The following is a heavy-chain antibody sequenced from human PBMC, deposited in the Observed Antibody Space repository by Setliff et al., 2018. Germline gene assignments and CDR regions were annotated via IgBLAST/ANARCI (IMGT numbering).Heavy chain of an antibody. Sequence: ASVKVSCKVSGYTFTSYGVHWVSQAPGQSLEWMGWINAGNGHTEYSQEFQGRVTITRDTSASTAYMELSSLRSEDMAVYYCARGRRFGEYWFDPWGQGTQVTVSS. CDR2: INAGNGHT. V-gene: IGHV1-3*03. D-gene: IGHD3-10*01. CDR3: ARGRRFGEYWFDP. CDR1: GYTFTSYG. J-gene: IGHJ5*02.